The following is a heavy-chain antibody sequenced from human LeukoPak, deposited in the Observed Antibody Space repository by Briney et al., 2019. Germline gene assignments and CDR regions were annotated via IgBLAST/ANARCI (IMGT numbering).Heavy chain of an antibody. CDR1: GFTFSSYA. D-gene: IGHD3-10*01. J-gene: IGHJ4*02. CDR3: AKDRPDYDSGSYIFDY. V-gene: IGHV3-23*01. CDR2: ISGGGGST. Sequence: GGSLRLSCAASGFTFSSYAMSWVRQAPGKGLEWVSAISGGGGSTYYADSVKGRFTISRDNSKNTLYLQMNSLRAEDTAVYYCAKDRPDYDSGSYIFDYWGQGTLVTVSS.